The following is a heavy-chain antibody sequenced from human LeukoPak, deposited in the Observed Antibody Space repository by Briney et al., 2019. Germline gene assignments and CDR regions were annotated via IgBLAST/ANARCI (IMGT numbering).Heavy chain of an antibody. CDR1: GFTFSSYA. J-gene: IGHJ4*02. V-gene: IGHV3-30*04. CDR3: AKDRTMIVGSPDY. Sequence: KSGGSLRVSCAASGFTFSSYAMHWVRQAPGKGLEWVAVISYDGSNKYYADSVKGRFTISRDNSKNTLYLQMNSLRAEDTAVYYCAKDRTMIVGSPDYWGQGTLATVSS. CDR2: ISYDGSNK. D-gene: IGHD3-22*01.